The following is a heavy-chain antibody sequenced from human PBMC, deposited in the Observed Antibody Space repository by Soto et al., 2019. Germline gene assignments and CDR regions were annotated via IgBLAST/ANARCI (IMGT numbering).Heavy chain of an antibody. V-gene: IGHV1-69*02. CDR3: AQRGRDGYNLRAFDI. D-gene: IGHD5-12*01. Sequence: QVQLVQSGAEVKKPGSSVKVSCKASGGTFSSYTISWVRQAPGQGLEWMGRFIPILGIANYAQKFQGRVTITADKSTSTAYMELSSLRSEDTAVYYCAQRGRDGYNLRAFDIWGQGTMVTVSS. CDR1: GGTFSSYT. CDR2: FIPILGIA. J-gene: IGHJ3*02.